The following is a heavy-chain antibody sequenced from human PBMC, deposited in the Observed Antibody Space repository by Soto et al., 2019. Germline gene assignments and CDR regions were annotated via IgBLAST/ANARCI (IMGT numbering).Heavy chain of an antibody. D-gene: IGHD3-22*01. CDR3: VRTTYFSDSSVYTRFFDY. V-gene: IGHV3-7*03. Sequence: PGESLKISCAASGFTFSSYWMSRVRQARGKGLEWVANIKQDGSEKYYVDSVKGRFTTSRDESKSSVYLQMNSLKTEDTAIYYCVRTTYFSDSSVYTRFFDYWGQGTLVTVSS. J-gene: IGHJ4*02. CDR2: IKQDGSEK. CDR1: GFTFSSYW.